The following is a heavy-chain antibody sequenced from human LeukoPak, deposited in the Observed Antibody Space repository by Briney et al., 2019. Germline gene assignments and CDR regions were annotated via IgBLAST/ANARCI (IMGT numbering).Heavy chain of an antibody. J-gene: IGHJ4*02. D-gene: IGHD2-21*01. V-gene: IGHV3-30*02. CDR3: VKDDGTYYFDS. CDR1: GFTFSSYG. CDR2: TRYDGSNK. Sequence: GGSLRLSCTASGFTFSSYGMHWVRQAPGKGLQWVAFTRYDGSNKDYADFVNGRFTISRDNSEDMLYLEMNSLSPEDTAVYYCVKDDGTYYFDSWGRGTLVTVST.